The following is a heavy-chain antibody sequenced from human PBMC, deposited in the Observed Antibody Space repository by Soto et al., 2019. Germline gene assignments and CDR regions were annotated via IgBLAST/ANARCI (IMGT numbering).Heavy chain of an antibody. CDR3: ACEGAYDPRYFAN. J-gene: IGHJ4*02. CDR2: INAYNGYT. D-gene: IGHD1-1*01. CDR1: GYTFTTYA. Sequence: QVQLVQSGAEVKKPGASVKVSCKASGYTFTTYAISWVRQAPGQGLEWMGWINAYNGYTENAQNFQGRVTMTTDTSMSSTYMELRSMASDDTAVYVCACEGAYDPRYFANWSEGTLVTITS. V-gene: IGHV1-18*01.